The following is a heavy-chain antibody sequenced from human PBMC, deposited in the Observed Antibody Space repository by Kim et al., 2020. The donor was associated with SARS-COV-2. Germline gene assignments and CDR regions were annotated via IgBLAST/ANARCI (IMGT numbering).Heavy chain of an antibody. CDR2: ISSSSGKI. J-gene: IGHJ4*02. V-gene: IGHV3-48*02. CDR1: GFTFISYA. Sequence: GGSLRLSCAASGFTFISYAINWVRQAPGKGLEWVSYISSSSGKIDYADSVKGRFTISRDNAKNSVYLQMNSLRDEDTAVYYCARDRSSGSTLYYYFDYWGQGALVTVSS. D-gene: IGHD6-13*01. CDR3: ARDRSSGSTLYYYFDY.